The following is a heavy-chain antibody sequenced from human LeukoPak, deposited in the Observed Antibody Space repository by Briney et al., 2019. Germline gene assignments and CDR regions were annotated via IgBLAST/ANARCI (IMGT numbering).Heavy chain of an antibody. V-gene: IGHV4-59*01. CDR3: ARVLRDGYNYYFDY. D-gene: IGHD5-24*01. J-gene: IGHJ4*02. CDR2: IYYSGST. CDR1: GGSISSYY. Sequence: SETLSLTCTVSGGSISSYYWSWIRQPPGKGLEWIGYIYYSGSTNYNPSLKGRVTISVDTSKNQFSLKLSSVTAADTAVYYCARVLRDGYNYYFDYWGQGTLVTVSS.